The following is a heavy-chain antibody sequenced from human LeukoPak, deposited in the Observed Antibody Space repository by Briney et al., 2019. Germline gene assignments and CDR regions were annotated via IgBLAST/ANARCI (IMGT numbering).Heavy chain of an antibody. CDR2: IYTSGST. CDR3: ARDGSWVTGTTLGV. J-gene: IGHJ6*04. Sequence: SQTLSLTCTVSGGSISSGSYYWSWIRQPAGKGLEWIGRIYTSGSTNYNPSLKSRVTISVDTSKNQFSLKLSSVTAADTAVYYCARDGSWVTGTTLGVWGKGTTITISS. CDR1: GGSISSGSYY. D-gene: IGHD1-20*01. V-gene: IGHV4-61*02.